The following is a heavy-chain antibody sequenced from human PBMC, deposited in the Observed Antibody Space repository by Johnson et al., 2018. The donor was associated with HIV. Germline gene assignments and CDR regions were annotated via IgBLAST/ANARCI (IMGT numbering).Heavy chain of an antibody. CDR3: ALSGGAAAYDAFDI. Sequence: QLQLVESGGGVVQPGLSLRLSCAASGFTFSSYAMHWVRQAPGKGLEWVAVISYDGSNKYYADSVKGRFTISRDNSKNTVYLQMNRLRAEDTAVYYCALSGGAAAYDAFDIWGQGTMVTVSS. CDR1: GFTFSSYA. CDR2: ISYDGSNK. J-gene: IGHJ3*02. D-gene: IGHD6-13*01. V-gene: IGHV3-30*14.